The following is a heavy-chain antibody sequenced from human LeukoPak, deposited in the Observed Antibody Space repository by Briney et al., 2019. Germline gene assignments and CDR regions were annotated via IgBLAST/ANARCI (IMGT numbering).Heavy chain of an antibody. J-gene: IGHJ6*02. D-gene: IGHD3-16*01. Sequence: GGSLRLSCEASGFTFRNYGVHWVRQAPGKGLEWVAVISYDGGHQYSADSVKGRFTLSRDNSKNTVYLQLNSLGAEDTAVYYCAKDRRMMSAYYGMDVWGQGTPVTVSS. CDR2: ISYDGGHQ. CDR1: GFTFRNYG. V-gene: IGHV3-30*18. CDR3: AKDRRMMSAYYGMDV.